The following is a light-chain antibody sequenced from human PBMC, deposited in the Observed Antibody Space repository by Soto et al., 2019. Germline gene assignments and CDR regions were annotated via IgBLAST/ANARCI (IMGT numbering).Light chain of an antibody. CDR1: QSVRSN. Sequence: EIVMTQSPATLSVSAGERVTLSCRASQSVRSNLAWYLQKPGQAPRLLIYDASNRAAGIPARFSGSGSGTDFTLTISSLEPEDFAVYYCQHRNNRPFSFGPGTKVIS. CDR3: QHRNNRPFS. V-gene: IGKV3-11*01. J-gene: IGKJ3*01. CDR2: DAS.